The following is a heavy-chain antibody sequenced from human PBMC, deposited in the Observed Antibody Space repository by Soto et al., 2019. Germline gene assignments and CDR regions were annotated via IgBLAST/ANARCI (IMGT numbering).Heavy chain of an antibody. V-gene: IGHV3-23*01. Sequence: EVQLLESGGGLVQPGGSLRLSCAASGYTFSNYAMSWVRQAPGKGLQWVSTIFGSGAPTHYADSVKGRFAISRDNSNNTLFLQMNSRKDEDTALYYCTREASTWGFAFDLWGQGTRVAVSS. CDR3: TREASTWGFAFDL. CDR2: IFGSGAPT. D-gene: IGHD3-16*01. CDR1: GYTFSNYA. J-gene: IGHJ3*01.